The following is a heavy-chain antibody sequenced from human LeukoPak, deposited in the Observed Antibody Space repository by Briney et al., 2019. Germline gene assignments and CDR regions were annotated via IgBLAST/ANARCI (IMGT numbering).Heavy chain of an antibody. D-gene: IGHD3-16*01. Sequence: PSETLSLTCAVYGGSFSGYYWSWIRQPPGKGLEWIGEINHSGSTNYNPSLKSRVTISVDTSKNQFSLKLSSVTAADTAVYYCARVTGWAMDVWGKGTTVTVSS. V-gene: IGHV4-34*01. CDR3: ARVTGWAMDV. J-gene: IGHJ6*03. CDR2: INHSGST. CDR1: GGSFSGYY.